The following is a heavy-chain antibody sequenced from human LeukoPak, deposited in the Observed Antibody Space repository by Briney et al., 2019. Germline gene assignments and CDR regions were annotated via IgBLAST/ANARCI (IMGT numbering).Heavy chain of an antibody. V-gene: IGHV3-48*04. CDR3: ASLQIAAAGKKSPDDY. CDR2: ISSSSSTI. D-gene: IGHD6-13*01. Sequence: GGSLRLSCAASGFTFSSYSMNWVRQAPGKGLEWVSYISSSSSTIYYADSVKGRFTISRDNAKNSLYLQMNSLRADDTAVYYCASLQIAAAGKKSPDDYWGQGTLVTVSS. CDR1: GFTFSSYS. J-gene: IGHJ4*02.